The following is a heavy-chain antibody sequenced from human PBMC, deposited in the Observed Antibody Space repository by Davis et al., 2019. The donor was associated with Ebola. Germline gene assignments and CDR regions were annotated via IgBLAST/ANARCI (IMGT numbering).Heavy chain of an antibody. Sequence: ASVKVSCKASGYTFTSYAMHWVRQAPGQRLEWMGWINAGNGNTKYSQKFQGRVTITRDTSASTAYMELSSLRSEDTAVYYCARGKDGYLLEDAFDIWGQGTMVTVSS. CDR2: INAGNGNT. CDR3: ARGKDGYLLEDAFDI. D-gene: IGHD5-24*01. J-gene: IGHJ3*02. V-gene: IGHV1-3*01. CDR1: GYTFTSYA.